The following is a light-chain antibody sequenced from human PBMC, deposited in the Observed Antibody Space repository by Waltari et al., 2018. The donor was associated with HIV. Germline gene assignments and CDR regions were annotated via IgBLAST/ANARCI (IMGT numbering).Light chain of an antibody. CDR1: SSDVGTYNL. Sequence: QSALTQPASVSGSPGQSITISCTGPSSDVGTYNLVSWYQQHPGKAPKLMIYEVTERPSGVSNRFSGSKSGNTASLTVSGLQAEDEADYYCCSYAGTTFVVFGGGTKLTVL. CDR2: EVT. J-gene: IGLJ2*01. V-gene: IGLV2-23*02. CDR3: CSYAGTTFVV.